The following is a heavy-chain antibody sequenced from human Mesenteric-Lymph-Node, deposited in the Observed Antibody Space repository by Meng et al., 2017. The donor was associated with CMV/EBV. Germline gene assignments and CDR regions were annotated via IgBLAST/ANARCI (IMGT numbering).Heavy chain of an antibody. Sequence: ASVTVSCKASGYTFISYGISWVRQAPGQGLEWMGWGSSFTGKTIYAQNFQGRVTMTADTSTTTVYMELRSLRSDDTAVYYCARDGQLGYGMDVWGQGTTVTVSS. J-gene: IGHJ6*02. CDR3: ARDGQLGYGMDV. CDR2: GSSFTGKT. V-gene: IGHV1-18*01. D-gene: IGHD2-2*01. CDR1: GYTFISYG.